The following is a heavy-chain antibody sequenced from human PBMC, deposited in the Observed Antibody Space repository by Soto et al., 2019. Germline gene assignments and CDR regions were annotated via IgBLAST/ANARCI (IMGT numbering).Heavy chain of an antibody. CDR3: ARDGYDGSGSPYPAS. D-gene: IGHD3-10*01. J-gene: IGHJ1*01. CDR1: GGSISSYY. V-gene: IGHV4-59*01. Sequence: SETLSLTCTVSGGSISSYYWSWIRQPPGKGLEWIGYIYYSGSTNYNPSLKSRVTISVDTSKNQFSLKLSSVTAADTDVYYCARDGYDGSGSPYPASWGPGTQGTV. CDR2: IYYSGST.